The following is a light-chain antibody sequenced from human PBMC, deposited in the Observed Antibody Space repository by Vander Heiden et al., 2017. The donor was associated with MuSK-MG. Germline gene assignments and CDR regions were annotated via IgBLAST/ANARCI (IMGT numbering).Light chain of an antibody. Sequence: DIQMTQSPSSLSASVGDRVTITCRASQSISNYLHWYQQKPGRAPKLLIYAASTLETGVPSRFSGGESGTDFTLTISKLQPEDFATYYWQQSFSTPTFGGGTKVDIK. V-gene: IGKV1-39*01. CDR3: QQSFSTPT. J-gene: IGKJ4*01. CDR1: QSISNY. CDR2: AAS.